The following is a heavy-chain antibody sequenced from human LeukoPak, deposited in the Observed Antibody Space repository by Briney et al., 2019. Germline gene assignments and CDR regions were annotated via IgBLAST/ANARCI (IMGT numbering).Heavy chain of an antibody. D-gene: IGHD6-19*01. Sequence: GGSLRLSCAAPGFTFSSYGMHWVRQAPGKGLEWVAVISNDGSNEYYADSVKGRFTISRDNSKNTLNLQMNSLRAEDTAVYYCAKDRGTSVWYLDYWGQGTLVTVSS. V-gene: IGHV3-30*18. J-gene: IGHJ4*02. CDR3: AKDRGTSVWYLDY. CDR2: ISNDGSNE. CDR1: GFTFSSYG.